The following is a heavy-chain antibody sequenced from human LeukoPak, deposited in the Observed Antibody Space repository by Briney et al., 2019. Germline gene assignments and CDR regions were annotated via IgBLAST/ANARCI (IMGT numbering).Heavy chain of an antibody. CDR3: ARGTTVTYYYYGMDV. V-gene: IGHV4-34*01. CDR2: INYSEST. J-gene: IGHJ6*02. D-gene: IGHD4-17*01. CDR1: GGSFSGYY. Sequence: SETLSLTCAVYGGSFSGYYWSWIRQPPGKGLEWIGEINYSESTNYNPSLKSRVTISVDTSKNQFSLMLSSVTAADTAVYYCARGTTVTYYYYGMDVWGQGTTVTVSS.